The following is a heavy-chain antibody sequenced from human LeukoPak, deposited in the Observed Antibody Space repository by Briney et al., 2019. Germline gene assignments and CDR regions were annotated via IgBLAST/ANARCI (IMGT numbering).Heavy chain of an antibody. Sequence: PGGSLRLSCAASGFTFSSYGMHWVRQAPGKGLEWVTFIRYDGSNKYYADSVKGRFTISRDNSKNTLYLQMNSLRAEDTAVYYWATPYSWGYYDFHHRGQGTLVNGSS. D-gene: IGHD1-26*01. V-gene: IGHV3-30*02. J-gene: IGHJ4*02. CDR1: GFTFSSYG. CDR2: IRYDGSNK. CDR3: ATPYSWGYYDFHH.